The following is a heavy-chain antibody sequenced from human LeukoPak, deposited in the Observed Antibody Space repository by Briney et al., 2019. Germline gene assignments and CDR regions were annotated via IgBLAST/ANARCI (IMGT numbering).Heavy chain of an antibody. CDR2: IYYSGST. V-gene: IGHV4-59*01. D-gene: IGHD3-3*01. Sequence: SETLSLTCTVSGGSISSYYWGWIRQPPGKGLEWIGDIYYSGSTNYNPPLKSRVTISVDTSKNQFSLKLSSVTAADTAVYYCARSGITIFGVVIIGMDVWGQGTTVTVSS. CDR3: ARSGITIFGVVIIGMDV. J-gene: IGHJ6*02. CDR1: GGSISSYY.